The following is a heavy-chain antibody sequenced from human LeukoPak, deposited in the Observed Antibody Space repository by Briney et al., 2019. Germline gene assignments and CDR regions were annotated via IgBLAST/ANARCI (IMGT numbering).Heavy chain of an antibody. CDR3: AREGSSSYHWFDP. CDR2: ISYDGSNK. D-gene: IGHD6-13*01. Sequence: PGGSLRLSCAASGFTFSSYAMHWVRQAPGKGLEWVAVISYDGSNKYYADSVKGRLTISRDNSKNTLYLQMNSLRAEDTAVYYCAREGSSSYHWFDPWGQGTLVTVSS. V-gene: IGHV3-30-3*01. CDR1: GFTFSSYA. J-gene: IGHJ5*02.